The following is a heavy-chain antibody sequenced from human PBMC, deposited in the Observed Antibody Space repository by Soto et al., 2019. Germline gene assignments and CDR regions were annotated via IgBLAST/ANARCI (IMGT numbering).Heavy chain of an antibody. D-gene: IGHD3-10*01. J-gene: IGHJ4*02. CDR3: ANPYGSGSYYTSYPLVY. Sequence: QVQLVESGGGVVQPGRSLRLSCAASGFTFSSYGMHWVRQAPGKGLEWVAVISYDGSNKYYADSVKGRFTISRDNFKNTLYLKMNSLRAEDTAVYYCANPYGSGSYYTSYPLVYWGQGTLVTVSS. CDR2: ISYDGSNK. CDR1: GFTFSSYG. V-gene: IGHV3-30*18.